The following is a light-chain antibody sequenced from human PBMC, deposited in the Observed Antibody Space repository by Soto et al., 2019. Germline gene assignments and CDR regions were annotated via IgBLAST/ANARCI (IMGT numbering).Light chain of an antibody. Sequence: ILMTQSPATLSVSPGERATLSCRASQSVSNNLAWYQQKPDQGPRLLIYDASTRATGIPARFSGSGSGTEFPLTISGLQSEDFAVYYCQQYNNWSPWTFGQGKKVEIK. CDR1: QSVSNN. J-gene: IGKJ1*01. CDR3: QQYNNWSPWT. CDR2: DAS. V-gene: IGKV3-15*01.